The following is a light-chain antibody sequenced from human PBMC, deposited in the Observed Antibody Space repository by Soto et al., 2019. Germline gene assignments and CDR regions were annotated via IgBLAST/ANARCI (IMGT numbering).Light chain of an antibody. CDR1: SSNIGAGYD. CDR2: SDI. V-gene: IGLV1-40*01. CDR3: QSYDSVLSASV. J-gene: IGLJ2*01. Sequence: QSVLTQPPSVSGAPGQRLTISCTGSSSNIGAGYDVHWYQQFPGTAPKLLIFSDINRPSGVPARFSASKSGFSASLAISGLQAEDEADYYCQSYDSVLSASVFGGGTKLTVL.